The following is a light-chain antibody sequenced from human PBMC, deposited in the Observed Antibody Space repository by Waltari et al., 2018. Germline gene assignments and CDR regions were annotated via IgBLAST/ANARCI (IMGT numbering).Light chain of an antibody. J-gene: IGLJ1*01. Sequence: QYALTQPRSVSGSRGQSVTISCTGTTSDVGGYNYVSWYQQHPGKVPKLMIYDVSKRPSGVPDRFSGSKSGNTASLTISGLQAEDEADYYCCSYAGSYSFVFGTGTKVTVL. CDR3: CSYAGSYSFV. CDR2: DVS. CDR1: TSDVGGYNY. V-gene: IGLV2-11*01.